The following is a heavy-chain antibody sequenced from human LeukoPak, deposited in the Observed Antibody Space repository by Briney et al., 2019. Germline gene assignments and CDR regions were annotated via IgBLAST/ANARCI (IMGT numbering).Heavy chain of an antibody. CDR1: GFTFSSYW. J-gene: IGHJ4*02. D-gene: IGHD3-22*01. CDR3: ARADHYYDSSGYSAEFDY. Sequence: GGSLRLSCAASGFTFSSYWMHWVRQAPGKGLVWVSRINSDGSSTSYADSVKGRFTISRDNSKNTLYLQMNSLRAEDTAVYYCARADHYYDSSGYSAEFDYWGQGTLVTVSS. V-gene: IGHV3-74*01. CDR2: INSDGSST.